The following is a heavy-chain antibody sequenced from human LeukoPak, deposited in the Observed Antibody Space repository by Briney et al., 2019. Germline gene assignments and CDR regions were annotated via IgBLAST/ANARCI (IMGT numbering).Heavy chain of an antibody. J-gene: IGHJ3*02. CDR2: ISYDGSNK. D-gene: IGHD3-22*01. CDR3: AKGTYYYDSSGSKLGAFDI. V-gene: IGHV3-30*18. Sequence: GGSLRLSCAASGFTFSSYGMHWVRQAPGKGLEWVAVISYDGSNKYYADSVKGRFNISRDNSKNTLYLQMNSLRAEDTAVYYCAKGTYYYDSSGSKLGAFDIWGQGTMVTVSS. CDR1: GFTFSSYG.